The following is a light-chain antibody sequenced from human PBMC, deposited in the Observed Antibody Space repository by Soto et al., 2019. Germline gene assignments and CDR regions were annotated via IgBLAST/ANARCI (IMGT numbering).Light chain of an antibody. J-gene: IGLJ1*01. V-gene: IGLV1-40*01. CDR1: SSNIGAGYE. Sequence: QSVLTQPPSVSEAPGQRVTISCTGSSSNIGAGYEAHWYQQVPGTAPKLLIYENNNRPSGVPDRFSRSKSGTSASLAITGLPAEDVADYYCQSYDSSLSGYVFGTATKLTVL. CDR3: QSYDSSLSGYV. CDR2: ENN.